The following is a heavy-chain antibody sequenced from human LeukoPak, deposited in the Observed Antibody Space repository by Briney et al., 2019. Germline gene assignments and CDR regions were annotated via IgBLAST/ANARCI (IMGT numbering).Heavy chain of an antibody. CDR3: AKGYCSSTSCSYFDY. CDR2: ISGSGGST. CDR1: GFTFSSYA. V-gene: IGHV3-23*01. J-gene: IGHJ4*02. D-gene: IGHD2-2*01. Sequence: GGSLRLSCAASGFTFSSYAMSWVRQAPGKGLEWVSSISGSGGSTYYADSVKGRFTISRDNSKNTLYLQMNSLRVEDTAVYYCAKGYCSSTSCSYFDYRGQGTLVTVSS.